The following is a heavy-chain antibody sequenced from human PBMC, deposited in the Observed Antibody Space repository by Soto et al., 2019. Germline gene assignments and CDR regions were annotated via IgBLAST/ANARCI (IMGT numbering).Heavy chain of an antibody. D-gene: IGHD4-17*01. J-gene: IGHJ4*02. CDR3: ARSSDYVAFDY. CDR1: GDSFSSADYN. CDR2: IYYSGYT. Sequence: QVLLQESGPGLVKPSQTLSLTCTVSGDSFSSADYNWSWIRQPPGKGLEWIGYIYYSGYTYNNPSLKSRLTMSVDTSKNQFFLKLSSVTAADPAVYSCARSSDYVAFDYWGQGTLVTVS. V-gene: IGHV4-30-4*01.